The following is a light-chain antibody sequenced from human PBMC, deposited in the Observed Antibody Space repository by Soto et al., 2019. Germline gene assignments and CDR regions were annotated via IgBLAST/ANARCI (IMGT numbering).Light chain of an antibody. Sequence: DIQITHSPSSLSASLGDRFTITCRASQYISTYLNWYQQKPGKAPKLLIYAASTLQSGVPLSFSGSGSGTSFTLTISSLQPEDFATYYCQQLLSYPITFGQGTRLEIK. J-gene: IGKJ5*01. CDR3: QQLLSYPIT. CDR2: AAS. CDR1: QYISTY. V-gene: IGKV1-9*01.